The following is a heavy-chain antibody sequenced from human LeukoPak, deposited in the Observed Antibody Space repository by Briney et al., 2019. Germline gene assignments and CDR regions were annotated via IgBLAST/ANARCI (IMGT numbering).Heavy chain of an antibody. J-gene: IGHJ4*02. CDR3: ARASNPWLQLS. CDR1: GFTFSNCW. CDR2: IQQDGGQK. Sequence: GGSLRLSCAASGFTFSNCWMIWVRQAPGKGLEWVANIQQDGGQKRYADSVRGRFTVSRDNAQTSLYLHMNSLRAEDTAVYYCARASNPWLQLSWGQGTLVTVSS. V-gene: IGHV3-7*05. D-gene: IGHD5-24*01.